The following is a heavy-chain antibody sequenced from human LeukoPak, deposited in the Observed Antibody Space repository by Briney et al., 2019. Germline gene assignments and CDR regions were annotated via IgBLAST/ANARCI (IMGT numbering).Heavy chain of an antibody. CDR1: GGTFSSYA. D-gene: IGHD3-3*01. V-gene: IGHV1-69*05. Sequence: SVKVSCKASGGTFSSYAISWVRQAPGQGLEWMGGIIPIFGTANYAQKFQGRVTITTDESTSTAYMELSSLRSEDTAVYYCARGDRVRTNAFDIWGQGTMVTVSS. CDR3: ARGDRVRTNAFDI. J-gene: IGHJ3*02. CDR2: IIPIFGTA.